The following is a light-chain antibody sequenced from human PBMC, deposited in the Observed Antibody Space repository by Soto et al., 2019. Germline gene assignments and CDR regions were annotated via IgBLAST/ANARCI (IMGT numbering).Light chain of an antibody. J-gene: IGLJ1*01. CDR1: SSDVGGYNY. Sequence: QSVLTQPASVSGAPLQSSSLSCTGTSSDVGGYNYVSWYQQHPGEAPKLMIYDVSTRPSGVSYRFSGSKSGNTASLTISGLQAEDEADYYCSSYTSSSAPFVFGTGTKVTVL. CDR3: SSYTSSSAPFV. CDR2: DVS. V-gene: IGLV2-14*01.